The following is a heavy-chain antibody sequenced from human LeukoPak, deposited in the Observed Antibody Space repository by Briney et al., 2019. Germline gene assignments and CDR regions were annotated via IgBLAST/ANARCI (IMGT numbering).Heavy chain of an antibody. J-gene: IGHJ4*02. D-gene: IGHD2-8*01. CDR1: GFTFSSYG. Sequence: GRSLRLSCAASGFTFSSYGMHWVRQAPGKGLEWVAFIRYDGSNKYYADSVKGRFTISRDNSKNTLYLQMNSLRAEDTAVYYCAKDRYCTNGVCYRFDYWGQGTLVTVSS. CDR3: AKDRYCTNGVCYRFDY. CDR2: IRYDGSNK. V-gene: IGHV3-30*02.